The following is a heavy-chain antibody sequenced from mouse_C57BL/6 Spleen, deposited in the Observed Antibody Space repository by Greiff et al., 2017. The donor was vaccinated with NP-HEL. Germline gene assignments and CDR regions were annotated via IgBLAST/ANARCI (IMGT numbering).Heavy chain of an antibody. Sequence: VQLQQPGAELVRPGTSVKLSCKASGYTFTSYWMHWVKQRPGQGLEWIGVIDPSDSYTNYNQKFKGKATLTVDTSSSTAYMQLSSLTSEDSAVYYCASGTPGTWFAYWGQGTLVTVSA. CDR3: ASGTPGTWFAY. V-gene: IGHV1-59*01. CDR2: IDPSDSYT. J-gene: IGHJ3*01. CDR1: GYTFTSYW. D-gene: IGHD4-1*01.